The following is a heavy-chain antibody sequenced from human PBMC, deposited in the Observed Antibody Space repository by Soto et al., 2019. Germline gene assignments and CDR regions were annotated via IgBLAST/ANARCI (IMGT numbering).Heavy chain of an antibody. J-gene: IGHJ5*02. Sequence: QVQLQESGPGLVKPSQTLSLTCTVSGGSISSGGYYWSWIRQHPGKGLEWIGYIYYSGSTYYNPSLMSRVTISVDTSKNQFSLKLSSVTAADTAVYYCARGGNCSSTSCYAPGWFHPWGQGTLVTVSS. CDR3: ARGGNCSSTSCYAPGWFHP. D-gene: IGHD2-2*01. V-gene: IGHV4-31*03. CDR2: IYYSGST. CDR1: GGSISSGGYY.